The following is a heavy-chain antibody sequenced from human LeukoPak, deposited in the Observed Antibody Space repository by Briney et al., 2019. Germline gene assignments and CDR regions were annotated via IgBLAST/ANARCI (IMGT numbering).Heavy chain of an antibody. CDR3: AKTDHYYDSSGYYSSEYFQH. D-gene: IGHD3-22*01. J-gene: IGHJ1*01. Sequence: GGSLRLSCAASGFTFSSYAMSWVRQAPGKGLEWVSAISGSGGSTYYADSVKGRFTISRDNYKNTLYLQMNSLRAEDTAVYYCAKTDHYYDSSGYYSSEYFQHWGQGTLVTVSS. CDR1: GFTFSSYA. CDR2: ISGSGGST. V-gene: IGHV3-23*01.